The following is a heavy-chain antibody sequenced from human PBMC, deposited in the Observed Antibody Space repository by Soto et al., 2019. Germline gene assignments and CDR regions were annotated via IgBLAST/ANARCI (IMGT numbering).Heavy chain of an antibody. CDR2: IYYSGST. D-gene: IGHD6-19*01. J-gene: IGHJ6*02. Sequence: QVQLQESGPGLVKPSETLSLTCTVSGGSVSSGGYYWSWIRQPPGKGMEWIGYIYYSGSTNYNPSLKSRVTISVDTSKNQFSLKLSSVTAADTAVYYCARGSPDGWTYYGMDVWGQGTTVTVSS. CDR3: ARGSPDGWTYYGMDV. CDR1: GGSVSSGGYY. V-gene: IGHV4-61*08.